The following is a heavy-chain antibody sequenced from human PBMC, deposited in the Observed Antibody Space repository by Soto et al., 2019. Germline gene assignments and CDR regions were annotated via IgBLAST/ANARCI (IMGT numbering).Heavy chain of an antibody. J-gene: IGHJ4*02. CDR1: GFTFSSYA. D-gene: IGHD3-10*01. CDR3: AKAGDSPLHYFDY. CDR2: ISGSGGST. Sequence: GGSLRLSCAASGFTFSSYAMSWVRQAPGKGLEWVSAISGSGGSTCYADSVKGRFTISRDNSKNTLYLQMNSLRAEDTAVYYCAKAGDSPLHYFDYWGQGTLVTVSS. V-gene: IGHV3-23*01.